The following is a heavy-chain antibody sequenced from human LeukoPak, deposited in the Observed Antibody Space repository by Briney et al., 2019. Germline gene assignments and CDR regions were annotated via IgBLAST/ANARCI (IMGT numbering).Heavy chain of an antibody. CDR2: INPNSGGT. CDR1: GYTFTGYY. V-gene: IGHV1-2*06. J-gene: IGHJ4*02. CDR3: ARGEGIAAAGRDDY. Sequence: ASVKVSCKASGYTFTGYYMHWVRQAPGQGLEWMGRINPNSGGTNYAQKFQGRVTMTRDTSTSTVYMELSSLRSEDTAVYYCARGEGIAAAGRDDYWGQGTLVTVSS. D-gene: IGHD6-13*01.